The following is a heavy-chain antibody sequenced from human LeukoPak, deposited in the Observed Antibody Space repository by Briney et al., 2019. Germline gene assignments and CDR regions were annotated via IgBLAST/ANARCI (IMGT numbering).Heavy chain of an antibody. V-gene: IGHV4-34*01. J-gene: IGHJ4*02. CDR1: GGSFSGYY. Sequence: SETLSLTCAVYGGSFSGYYWSWIRQPPGKGLEWIGEINHSGSTNYNPSLKSRVTISVDTSKNQFSLKLSSVTAADTAVYYCARSGYWDLFDYWGQGTLVTVSS. D-gene: IGHD2-15*01. CDR2: INHSGST. CDR3: ARSGYWDLFDY.